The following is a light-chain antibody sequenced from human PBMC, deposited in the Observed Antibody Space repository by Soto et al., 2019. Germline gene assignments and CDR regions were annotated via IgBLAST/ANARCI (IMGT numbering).Light chain of an antibody. CDR1: QSINNW. V-gene: IGKV1-5*01. CDR2: DVS. Sequence: DIQMTQSPSTLSASIGDKVTITCRASQSINNWLAWYQQKPGRAPKLLIYDVSSLESGVPSRFSGSGSGREFTLTISSLHPDDFATYYCQQYRTYSVTFGGGTNVEIE. J-gene: IGKJ4*01. CDR3: QQYRTYSVT.